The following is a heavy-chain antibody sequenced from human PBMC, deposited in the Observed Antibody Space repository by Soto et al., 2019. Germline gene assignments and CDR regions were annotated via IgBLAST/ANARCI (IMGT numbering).Heavy chain of an antibody. CDR1: GGTLSSYA. CDR3: ARDREVATIYYYYYGMDV. Sequence: QVQLVQSGAEVKKPGSSVKVSCKASGGTLSSYAISWVRQAPGQGLEWMGGIIPIFGTANYAQKFQGRVTITADESTSTAYMELSSLRSEDTAVYYCARDREVATIYYYYYGMDVWGQGTTVTVSS. J-gene: IGHJ6*02. CDR2: IIPIFGTA. D-gene: IGHD5-12*01. V-gene: IGHV1-69*01.